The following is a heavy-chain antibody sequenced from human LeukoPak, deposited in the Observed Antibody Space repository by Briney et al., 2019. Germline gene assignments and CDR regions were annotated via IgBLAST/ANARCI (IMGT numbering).Heavy chain of an antibody. CDR1: GGSISSSSDN. J-gene: IGHJ6*03. CDR2: IYYTGIT. V-gene: IGHV4-39*01. Sequence: PSETLSLTCSVSGGSISSSSDNWGWIRQPPGKGLEWIGSIYYTGITYYNPSLMSRVTMSVDTSKNQFSLRLTSVTAADTAMYYCARQGRGTVVMYMDDWGKGTTVTVSS. D-gene: IGHD4-23*01. CDR3: ARQGRGTVVMYMDD.